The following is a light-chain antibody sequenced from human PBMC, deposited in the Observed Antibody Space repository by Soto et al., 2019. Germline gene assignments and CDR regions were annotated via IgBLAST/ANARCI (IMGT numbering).Light chain of an antibody. CDR1: QYISNY. V-gene: IGKV1-39*01. Sequence: DIKMTQSPSSLSASVGDRVTITCRASQYISNYLNWYQQKSGTAPKLLIHTASTLQSGVPSRFSGRGSGPDFTLTISSVQPDDFAMYFCQQSYSTPPTVGQGTTLEIK. CDR3: QQSYSTPPT. CDR2: TAS. J-gene: IGKJ2*01.